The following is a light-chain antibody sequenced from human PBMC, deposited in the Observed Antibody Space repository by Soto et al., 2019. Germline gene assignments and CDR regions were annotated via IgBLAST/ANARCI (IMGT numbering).Light chain of an antibody. CDR3: QQYNKWPLA. CDR1: RSVSSN. CDR2: GAS. V-gene: IGKV3-15*01. J-gene: IGKJ1*01. Sequence: EIVMTQSPATLSVSPGERATLSCRASRSVSSNLAWYQQKPGQAPRLLIYGASTRATAIPARFSGSGSGTEFTLTISSLQSEDFAVYYCQQYNKWPLAFGQGTKVEIK.